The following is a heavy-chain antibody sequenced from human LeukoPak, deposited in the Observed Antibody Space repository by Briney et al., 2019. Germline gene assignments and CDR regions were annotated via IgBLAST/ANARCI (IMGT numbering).Heavy chain of an antibody. CDR3: ARGADIVAN. Sequence: SETLSLTCTVSGGSISSFYYTWIRQPPGKGLEWIGYIDSSGITNYNPSLKSRVTMSVDTSKNQFSLKLSSVTAADTAVYYCARGADIVANWGQGTLVTVSS. CDR2: IDSSGIT. CDR1: GGSISSFY. V-gene: IGHV4-59*12. D-gene: IGHD5-12*01. J-gene: IGHJ4*02.